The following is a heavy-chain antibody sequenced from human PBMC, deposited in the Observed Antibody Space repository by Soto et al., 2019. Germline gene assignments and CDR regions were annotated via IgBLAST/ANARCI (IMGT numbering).Heavy chain of an antibody. CDR1: GGTFSSYA. Sequence: SVKVSCKASGGTFSSYAISWVRQAPGQGLEWMGGIIPIFGTANYAQKFQGRVTITADESTSTAYMELSSLRSEDTAVYYCARGGDYQPYYYYGTDVWGQGTTVTVSS. CDR3: ARGGDYQPYYYYGTDV. CDR2: IIPIFGTA. V-gene: IGHV1-69*13. D-gene: IGHD4-17*01. J-gene: IGHJ6*02.